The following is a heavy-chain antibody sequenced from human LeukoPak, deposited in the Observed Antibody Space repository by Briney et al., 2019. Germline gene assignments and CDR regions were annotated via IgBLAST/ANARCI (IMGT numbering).Heavy chain of an antibody. D-gene: IGHD1-26*01. J-gene: IGHJ4*02. CDR1: GFTFSSYW. CDR3: ARSRTAYYHVYADF. CDR2: IKEDGSEK. Sequence: GGSLRLSCVASGFTFSSYWMSWFRQAPGKGLEWVANIKEDGSEKYYADYVKGRFTISRDNAKNSLSLQMSSLRDEDTAVLYCARSRTAYYHVYADFWGQGTLVSVSS. V-gene: IGHV3-7*01.